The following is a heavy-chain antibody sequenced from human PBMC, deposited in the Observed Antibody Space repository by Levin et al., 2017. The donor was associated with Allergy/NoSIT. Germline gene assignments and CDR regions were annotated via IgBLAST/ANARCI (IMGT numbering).Heavy chain of an antibody. CDR3: ARDNIGLPDAFDI. V-gene: IGHV3-9*01. D-gene: IGHD3-10*01. J-gene: IGHJ3*02. CDR2: IGWISGGL. Sequence: GGSLRLSCAASGFTFDDYARHWVRQAQGKGLEGVPGIGWISGGLGYADSVKGRFTISRDNAKNSLYLQMNSLRTEDTALYYCARDNIGLPDAFDIWGQGTMVIVSS. CDR1: GFTFDDYA.